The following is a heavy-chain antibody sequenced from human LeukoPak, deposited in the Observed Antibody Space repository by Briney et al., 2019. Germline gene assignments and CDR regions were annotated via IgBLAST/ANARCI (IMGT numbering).Heavy chain of an antibody. CDR1: GLTHSDHY. CDR2: NSSSSSYT. J-gene: IGHJ5*02. Sequence: PGRTLRLSRAASGLTHSDHYMSWIRQAPGKALEGVSYNSSSSSYTNYADSVKGRFTISRDNAKNSLYLQMNGLRAEETAVYYCARCDYGSGRPVTLPPFGPWGQGTLVTVSS. CDR3: ARCDYGSGRPVTLPPFGP. V-gene: IGHV3-11*03. D-gene: IGHD3-10*01.